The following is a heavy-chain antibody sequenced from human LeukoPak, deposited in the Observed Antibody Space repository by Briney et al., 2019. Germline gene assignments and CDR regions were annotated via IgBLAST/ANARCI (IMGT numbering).Heavy chain of an antibody. J-gene: IGHJ4*02. CDR3: AKASKTAKQQLVRRFDY. CDR1: GFTFRNYA. D-gene: IGHD6-13*01. Sequence: GGTLRLSCAASGFTFRNYAVSWIRQAPGKGLEWVAAIWYDGSNKYYADSVKGRFTISRDNSKNTLYLQMNSLRAEDTAVYYCAKASKTAKQQLVRRFDYWGQGTLVTVSS. CDR2: IWYDGSNK. V-gene: IGHV3-33*06.